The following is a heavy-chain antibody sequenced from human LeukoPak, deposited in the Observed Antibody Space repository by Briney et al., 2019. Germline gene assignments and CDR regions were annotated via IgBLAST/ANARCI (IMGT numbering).Heavy chain of an antibody. CDR2: ISSGSSYI. D-gene: IGHD6-13*01. Sequence: GGSLRLSCAASGFTLSSYSMNWVRQAPGKGLEWASSISSGSSYIYYADSVKGRFTISRDNARNSLYLQMNSLRAEDTAVYYCARDPTVAEAWWGQGTLVTVSS. V-gene: IGHV3-21*01. CDR3: ARDPTVAEAW. CDR1: GFTLSSYS. J-gene: IGHJ4*02.